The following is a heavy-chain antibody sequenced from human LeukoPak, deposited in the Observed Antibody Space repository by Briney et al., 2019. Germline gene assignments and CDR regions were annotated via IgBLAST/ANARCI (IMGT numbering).Heavy chain of an antibody. CDR2: IREDGSEK. J-gene: IGHJ6*04. Sequence: GGSLRLSCVASGFTFNKYWMSWVRQAPGKGLEWLATIREDGSEKKYVDSVKGRFTISRDNARNSLFLQMNGLRADDTAVYYCARDLQAYSSSWYGGVSPTPPGSVWGKGTTVTISS. CDR3: ARDLQAYSSSWYGGVSPTPPGSV. V-gene: IGHV3-7*03. CDR1: GFTFNKYW. D-gene: IGHD6-13*01.